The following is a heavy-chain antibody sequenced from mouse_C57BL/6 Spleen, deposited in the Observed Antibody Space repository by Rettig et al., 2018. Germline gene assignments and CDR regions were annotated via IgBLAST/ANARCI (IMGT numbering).Heavy chain of an antibody. J-gene: IGHJ1*03. CDR3: ARDYYGSSYYWYFDV. CDR2: IRNKANGYTT. Sequence: EVKLVESGGGLVQPGGSLSLSCAASGFTFTDYYMSWVRQPPGKALEWLGFIRNKANGYTTEYSASVKGRFTISRDNSQSILYLQMNALRAEDSATYYCARDYYGSSYYWYFDVWGTGTTVTVSS. V-gene: IGHV7-3*01. D-gene: IGHD1-1*01. CDR1: GFTFTDYY.